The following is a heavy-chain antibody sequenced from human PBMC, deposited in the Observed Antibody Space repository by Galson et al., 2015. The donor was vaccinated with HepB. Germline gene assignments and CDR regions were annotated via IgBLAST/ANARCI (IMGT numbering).Heavy chain of an antibody. V-gene: IGHV5-51*03. CDR1: GYSFTSYW. Sequence: QSGAEVKKPGESLKISCKGSGYSFTSYWIGWVRQMPGKGLEWMGIIYPGDSDTRYSPSFQGQVTISADKSISTAYLQWSSLKASDTAMNYCARLGYCSSTSCYVEKDYYYGMDVWGQGTTVTVSS. J-gene: IGHJ6*02. CDR2: IYPGDSDT. CDR3: ARLGYCSSTSCYVEKDYYYGMDV. D-gene: IGHD2-2*01.